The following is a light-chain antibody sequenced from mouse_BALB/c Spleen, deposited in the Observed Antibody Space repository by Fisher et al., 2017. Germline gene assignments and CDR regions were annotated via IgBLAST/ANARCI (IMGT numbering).Light chain of an antibody. CDR1: SSVSY. CDR2: STS. CDR3: QQRSSYPFT. Sequence: IVLTQTTAIMSASLGEEITLTCSASSSVSYMHWYQQKSGTSPKLLIYSTSNLASGVPSRFSGSGSGTSYSLTISRMEAEDAATYYCQQRSSYPFTFGSGTKLEIK. J-gene: IGKJ4*01. V-gene: IGKV4-57*01.